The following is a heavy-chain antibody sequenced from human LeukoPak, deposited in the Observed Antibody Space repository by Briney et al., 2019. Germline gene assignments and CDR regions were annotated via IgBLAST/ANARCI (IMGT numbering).Heavy chain of an antibody. CDR1: GGSISSYY. D-gene: IGHD6-6*01. CDR2: IYTSGST. V-gene: IGHV4-4*07. Sequence: SETLSLTCTVSGGSISSYYWSWIRQPAGKGLEWIGRIYTSGSTNYNPSLKSRVTMSVDTSKSQFSLKLSSVTAADTAVYYCATEQLVSDYGMDVWGQGTTVTVSS. J-gene: IGHJ6*02. CDR3: ATEQLVSDYGMDV.